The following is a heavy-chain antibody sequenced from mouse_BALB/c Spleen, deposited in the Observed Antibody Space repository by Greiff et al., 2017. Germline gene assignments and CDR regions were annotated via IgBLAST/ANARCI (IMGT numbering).Heavy chain of an antibody. D-gene: IGHD2-10*02. CDR2: IDPYYGGT. CDR3: ARGNWYGNYDNWDYFDY. J-gene: IGHJ2*01. V-gene: IGHV1-39*01. Sequence: VQLQQSGPELEKPGASVKISCKASGYSFTGYNMNWVKQSNGKSLEWIGNIDPYYGGTSYNQKFKGKATLTVDKSSSTAYMQLKSLTSEDSAVYYCARGNWYGNYDNWDYFDYWGQGTTLTVSS. CDR1: GYSFTGYN.